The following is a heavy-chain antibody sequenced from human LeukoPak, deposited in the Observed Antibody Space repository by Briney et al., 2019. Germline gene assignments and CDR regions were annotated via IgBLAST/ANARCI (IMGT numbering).Heavy chain of an antibody. Sequence: GGSLRLSFAASGFTFSSYSINWVRQAPGKGLEWVTSISSSSGYIYYADSVKGRFTISRDNAKNSLYLQMNSLRAEDTAVYYCARDRKQQLVPYYYYGMDVWGQGTTVTVSS. V-gene: IGHV3-21*01. CDR2: ISSSSGYI. CDR3: ARDRKQQLVPYYYYGMDV. CDR1: GFTFSSYS. J-gene: IGHJ6*02. D-gene: IGHD6-13*01.